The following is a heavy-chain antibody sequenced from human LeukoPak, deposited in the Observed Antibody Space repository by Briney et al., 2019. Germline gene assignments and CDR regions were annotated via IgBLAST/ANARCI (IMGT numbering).Heavy chain of an antibody. Sequence: SETLSLTCTVSGGSISSYYWSWIRQPAGKGLEWIGRIYTSGSTNYNPSLKSRVAISVDRSKNQFSLKLSSVTAADTAVYYCARANSSGFPFDYWGQGTLVTVSS. D-gene: IGHD3-22*01. CDR1: GGSISSYY. V-gene: IGHV4-4*07. CDR2: IYTSGST. CDR3: ARANSSGFPFDY. J-gene: IGHJ4*02.